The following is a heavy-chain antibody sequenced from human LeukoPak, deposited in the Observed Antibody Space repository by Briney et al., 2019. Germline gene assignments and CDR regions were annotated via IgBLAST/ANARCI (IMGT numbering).Heavy chain of an antibody. CDR1: GYTFTSYG. CDR2: ISAYNGNT. D-gene: IGHD2-2*01. CDR3: VLSRMRGLMIDY. Sequence: ASVKVSCKASGYTFTSYGISWVGQAAGQGVEGMGWISAYNGNTNYAQKLQGRVTMTTDTSTSTAYMELRSLRSDDTAVYYCVLSRMRGLMIDYWGQGTLVTVSS. V-gene: IGHV1-18*01. J-gene: IGHJ4*02.